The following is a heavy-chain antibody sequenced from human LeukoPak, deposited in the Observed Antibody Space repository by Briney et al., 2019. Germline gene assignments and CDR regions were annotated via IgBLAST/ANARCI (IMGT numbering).Heavy chain of an antibody. CDR3: ARENGKDYDFWSRAFSH. Sequence: QPGGSLRLSCAASGFIFSNYNLNSVRQAPGKGLEWVAHISGSSSTIFYANSVRGRFTVSRDYAKNSSYLQMNSLRDDDTAVYYCARENGKDYDFWSRAFSHWGQGALVFVSS. J-gene: IGHJ4*02. V-gene: IGHV3-48*02. CDR1: GFIFSNYN. CDR2: ISGSSSTI. D-gene: IGHD3-3*01.